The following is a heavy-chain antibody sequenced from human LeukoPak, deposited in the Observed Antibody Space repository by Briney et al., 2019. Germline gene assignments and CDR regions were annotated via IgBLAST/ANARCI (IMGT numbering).Heavy chain of an antibody. CDR3: ARYSRSGYFFDY. Sequence: PGGSLRLSCAASGFTFSSYWMSWVRQAPGKGLEWVAYIKQEGREKFYVDSVKGRFTISRDNAENSLYLQMNSLTVEDRAVYYCARYSRSGYFFDYWGQGNMVTVSS. V-gene: IGHV3-7*05. J-gene: IGHJ4*02. CDR2: IKQEGREK. CDR1: GFTFSSYW. D-gene: IGHD6-13*01.